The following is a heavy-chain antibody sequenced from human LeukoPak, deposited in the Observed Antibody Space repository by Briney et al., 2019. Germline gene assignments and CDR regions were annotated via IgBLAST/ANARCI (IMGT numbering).Heavy chain of an antibody. J-gene: IGHJ4*02. CDR1: GFTFSNYA. Sequence: HLGGSVRLSCAASGFTFSNYAMGWVRQAPGKGLEWFSAINGHSGDDTYYGDAVKGRFTISRDNSKTTLYLEMNSLRAEDTAVYYCAKGSSSGRPYFFDYSGQGTLVAVSS. D-gene: IGHD3-10*01. CDR3: AKGSSSGRPYFFDY. V-gene: IGHV3-23*01. CDR2: INGHSGDDT.